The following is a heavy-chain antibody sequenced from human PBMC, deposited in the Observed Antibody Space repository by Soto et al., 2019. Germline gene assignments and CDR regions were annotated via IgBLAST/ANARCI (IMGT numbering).Heavy chain of an antibody. CDR1: GGSISGSNYY. CDR2: IFYSGST. V-gene: IGHV4-39*01. Sequence: QLQLQESGPGLVKPSETLSLTCTVSGGSISGSNYYWGWIRQPPGKGLEWIGSIFYSGSTDYNTPLKSRLTISVDTSTNQFSLNLSSMTATDTAIYYCARLGKDSSGYYYGRIDYWGQGTLVTVSS. CDR3: ARLGKDSSGYYYGRIDY. D-gene: IGHD3-22*01. J-gene: IGHJ4*02.